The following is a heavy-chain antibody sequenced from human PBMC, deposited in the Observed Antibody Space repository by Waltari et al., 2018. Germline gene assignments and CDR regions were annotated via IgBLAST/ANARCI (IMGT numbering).Heavy chain of an antibody. CDR1: GVHFRNYC. CDR3: TTNKDAYSGRGFDY. J-gene: IGHJ4*02. D-gene: IGHD2-15*01. V-gene: IGHV3-74*01. Sequence: EVQLVASGGGLVQPGGSLRLSCPASGVHFRNYCMHWVRQAPGNGLVWFSRINGDGITTTYADSVKGRFTISRDNAKNTLFLQMSSLRGEDTAFYFCTTNKDAYSGRGFDYWGQGSLVTVSS. CDR2: INGDGITT.